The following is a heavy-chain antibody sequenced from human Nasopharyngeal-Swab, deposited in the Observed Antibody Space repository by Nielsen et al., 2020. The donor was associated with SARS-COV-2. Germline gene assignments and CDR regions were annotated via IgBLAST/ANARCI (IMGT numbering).Heavy chain of an antibody. CDR1: GYTFTSYG. CDR2: ISAYNGNT. D-gene: IGHD2-2*01. Sequence: ASVTVSCKASGYTFTSYGISWVRQAPPQGLEWMGWISAYNGNTNYAQKLQGTVTMTTDTSTSTAYMELRSLRSDDTAVYYCARSLVVVPAADNIAWCDPGGQGTLVTVSS. CDR3: ARSLVVVPAADNIAWCDP. J-gene: IGHJ5*02. V-gene: IGHV1-18*01.